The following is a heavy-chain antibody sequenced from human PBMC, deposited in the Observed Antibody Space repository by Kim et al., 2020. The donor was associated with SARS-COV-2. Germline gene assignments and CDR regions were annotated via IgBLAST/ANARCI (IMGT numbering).Heavy chain of an antibody. J-gene: IGHJ4*02. Sequence: RPSLKSRVSISTDTSKNQVSLKLTSVTAADTDVYFCARTSSVLTWPLCDYWGQGALVTVSS. CDR3: ARTSSVLTWPLCDY. V-gene: IGHV4-59*01.